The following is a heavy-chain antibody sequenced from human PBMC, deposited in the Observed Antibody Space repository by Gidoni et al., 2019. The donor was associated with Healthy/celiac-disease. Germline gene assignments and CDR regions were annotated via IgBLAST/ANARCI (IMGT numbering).Heavy chain of an antibody. CDR2: IYYSGST. J-gene: IGHJ6*03. Sequence: IRQPPGKGLEWIGYIYYSGSTNYNPSLKSRVTISVDTSKNQFSLKLSSVTAADTAVYYCASGFVPVGYYYYMDVWGKGTTVTVSS. V-gene: IGHV4-59*01. D-gene: IGHD1-26*01. CDR3: ASGFVPVGYYYYMDV.